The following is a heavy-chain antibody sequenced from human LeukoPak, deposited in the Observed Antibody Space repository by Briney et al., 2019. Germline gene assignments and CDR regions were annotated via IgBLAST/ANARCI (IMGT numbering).Heavy chain of an antibody. D-gene: IGHD1-26*01. CDR3: AKEFSEPGDHFDY. V-gene: IGHV3-23*01. J-gene: IGHJ4*02. Sequence: RPGGSLRLSCVASGFTFSNSAMDWVRQAPGKGLEWVSAIGGRGVNTYYADSVKGRFTISRDTSKNTLYLQMNSLRAEDTAVYYRAKEFSEPGDHFDYWGQGTLVTVSS. CDR1: GFTFSNSA. CDR2: IGGRGVNT.